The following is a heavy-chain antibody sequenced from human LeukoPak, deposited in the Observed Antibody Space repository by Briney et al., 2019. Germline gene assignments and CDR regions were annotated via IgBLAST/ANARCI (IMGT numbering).Heavy chain of an antibody. J-gene: IGHJ6*02. CDR2: ISWNSVSI. CDR1: GFTFDDYA. Sequence: PGGSLRLSCAASGFTFDDYAMHWVRQAPGKGLEWVSGISWNSVSIGYADSVKGRFTISRDNAKNSLYLQMNSLRAEDTALYYCAKDGGDSHYYGMDVWGQGTTVTVSS. V-gene: IGHV3-9*01. D-gene: IGHD3-16*01. CDR3: AKDGGDSHYYGMDV.